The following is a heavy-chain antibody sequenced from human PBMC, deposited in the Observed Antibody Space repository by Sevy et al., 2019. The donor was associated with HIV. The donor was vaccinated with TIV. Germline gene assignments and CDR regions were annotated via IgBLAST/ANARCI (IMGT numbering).Heavy chain of an antibody. CDR3: ATTKDYYDSSGYPFDY. D-gene: IGHD3-22*01. CDR2: FDPEDGDPEDGKT. Sequence: ASVKVSCKVSGYTLAKFSIHRVRQAPGKGLEWMTSFDPEDGDPEDGKTIYAQKFLGRVTMTEDTSTDKAYMELSSLRSDDTALYYCATTKDYYDSSGYPFDYWGQGTLVTVSS. V-gene: IGHV1-24*01. J-gene: IGHJ4*02. CDR1: GYTLAKFS.